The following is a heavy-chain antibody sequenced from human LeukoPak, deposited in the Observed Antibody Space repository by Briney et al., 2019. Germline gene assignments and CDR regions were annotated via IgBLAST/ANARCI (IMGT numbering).Heavy chain of an antibody. CDR3: ARSLWFGEGNWFDP. CDR2: IYTSGTT. Sequence: SETLSLTCTVSGGSITSYYWSWIRQPAGKGLEWIGRIYTSGTTKYSPTLKNRVTMSLDTSKNQFSLKMSSVTAADTAVYYCARSLWFGEGNWFDPWGRGTLVTVSS. CDR1: GGSITSYY. D-gene: IGHD3-10*01. J-gene: IGHJ5*02. V-gene: IGHV4-4*07.